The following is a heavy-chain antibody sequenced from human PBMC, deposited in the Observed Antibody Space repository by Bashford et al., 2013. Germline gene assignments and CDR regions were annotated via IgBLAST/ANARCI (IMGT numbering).Heavy chain of an antibody. CDR3: ARAYDYSLGELSSNWFDP. J-gene: IGHJ5*02. V-gene: IGHV4-34*01. CDR2: INHSGST. CDR1: GGSFSGYY. Sequence: SSETLSLTCAVYGGSFSGYYWSWIRQPPGKGLEWIGEINHSGSTNYNPSLKSRVTISVDTSKNQFSLKLSSVTAADTAVYYCARAYDYSLGELSSNWFDPWGQGTLVTVSS. D-gene: IGHD3-16*02.